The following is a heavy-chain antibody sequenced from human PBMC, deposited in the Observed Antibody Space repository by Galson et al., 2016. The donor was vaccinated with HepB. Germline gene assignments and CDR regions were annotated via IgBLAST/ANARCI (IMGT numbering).Heavy chain of an antibody. V-gene: IGHV3-23*01. CDR3: ARKLISSGGDAFDI. Sequence: SLRLSCAASGFTFSAYAMSWVRQAPGKGPQWVAGISGSGSATYHADSVKGRFTISRDNSKNTLYLQMNSLRAEDTAIYYCARKLISSGGDAFDIWGQGTMVTVSS. CDR1: GFTFSAYA. CDR2: ISGSGSAT. J-gene: IGHJ3*02. D-gene: IGHD2-8*01.